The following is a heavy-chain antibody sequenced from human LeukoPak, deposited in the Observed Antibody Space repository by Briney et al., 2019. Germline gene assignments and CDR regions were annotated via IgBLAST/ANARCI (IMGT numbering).Heavy chain of an antibody. J-gene: IGHJ4*02. CDR2: IRYDGNSN. V-gene: IGHV3-30*02. CDR1: GFTFRGYG. D-gene: IGHD3-22*01. Sequence: GGSLRLSCAASGFTFRGYGMHWVRQAPGKGLEWVAFIRYDGNSNYYADSVKGRFTISRDNSRSTLYLQMNSLRAEDTAVYYCAKEEVISGNHGVYFDYWGQGTLVTVSS. CDR3: AKEEVISGNHGVYFDY.